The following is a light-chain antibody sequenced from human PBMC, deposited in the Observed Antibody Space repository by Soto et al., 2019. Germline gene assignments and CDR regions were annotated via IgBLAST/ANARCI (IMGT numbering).Light chain of an antibody. V-gene: IGKV3D-15*01. CDR1: QSVNNY. Sequence: EIVLTQSPATLSLSPGERATLSCRASQSVNNYLAWYQQKPGLAPRLLIYDASSRATGIPDRFSGSRSGAEFTLTINSLQSEDFAVYYCQPYNNWPLTFGGGTKVDIK. CDR2: DAS. J-gene: IGKJ4*01. CDR3: QPYNNWPLT.